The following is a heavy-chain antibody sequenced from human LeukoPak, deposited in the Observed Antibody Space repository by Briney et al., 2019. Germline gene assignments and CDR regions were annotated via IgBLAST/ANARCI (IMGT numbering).Heavy chain of an antibody. D-gene: IGHD3-22*01. CDR3: ARSITMMNL. Sequence: PGGSLRLSCAASGFTFDEYGMTWVRQAPGKGLEWVSGISRNGGSAGYADSVKGRFTITRDNAKNSLYLQMNSLRAEDTALYYCARSITMMNLWGQGTLVTVSS. V-gene: IGHV3-20*04. J-gene: IGHJ4*02. CDR1: GFTFDEYG. CDR2: ISRNGGSA.